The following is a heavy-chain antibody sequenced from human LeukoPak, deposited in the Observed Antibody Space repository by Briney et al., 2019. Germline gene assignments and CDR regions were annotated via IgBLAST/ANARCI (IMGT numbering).Heavy chain of an antibody. Sequence: ASVTVSCKASGYTFTSYYMHWVRQAPGQGLEWMGIINPSGGSTSYAQKFQGRVTMTRDTSTSTVYMELSSLRAEDTAMYYCAKKRDCSGGSCHSNPGHYFDYWGQGTLVTVSS. J-gene: IGHJ4*02. CDR2: INPSGGST. V-gene: IGHV1-46*01. CDR1: GYTFTSYY. CDR3: AKKRDCSGGSCHSNPGHYFDY. D-gene: IGHD2-15*01.